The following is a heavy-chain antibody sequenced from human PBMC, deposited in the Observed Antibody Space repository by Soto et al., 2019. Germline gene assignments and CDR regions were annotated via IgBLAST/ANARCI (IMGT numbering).Heavy chain of an antibody. CDR1: GFTFTSSA. J-gene: IGHJ6*02. Sequence: ASVKVSCKASGFTFTSSAVQWVRQARGQRLEWIGWIVVGSGNTNYAQKFQERVTITRDMSTSTAYMELSSLRSEDTAVYYCAADRPDYGDYFGYYYGMDVWGQGTTVTVSS. CDR3: AADRPDYGDYFGYYYGMDV. D-gene: IGHD4-17*01. CDR2: IVVGSGNT. V-gene: IGHV1-58*01.